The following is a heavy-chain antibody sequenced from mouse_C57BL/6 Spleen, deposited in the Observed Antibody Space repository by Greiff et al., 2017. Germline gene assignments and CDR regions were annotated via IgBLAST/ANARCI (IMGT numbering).Heavy chain of an antibody. J-gene: IGHJ3*01. Sequence: QVQLQQSGAELARPGASVKMSCKASGYTFTSYTMHWVKQSPGQGLEWIGYINPSSGYTKYNQKFKDKATLTADKSSSTAYMQLSSLTSEDSAVYYCARVYDYDGGAWFAYWGQGTLVTVSA. V-gene: IGHV1-4*01. CDR3: ARVYDYDGGAWFAY. CDR2: INPSSGYT. CDR1: GYTFTSYT. D-gene: IGHD2-4*01.